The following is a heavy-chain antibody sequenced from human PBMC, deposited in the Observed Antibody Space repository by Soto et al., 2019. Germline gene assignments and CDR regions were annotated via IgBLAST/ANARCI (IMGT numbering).Heavy chain of an antibody. J-gene: IGHJ6*02. CDR3: ARELGASGSDLNGMDV. D-gene: IGHD3-10*01. V-gene: IGHV1-69*12. CDR2: IIPIFGTA. CDR1: GGTFSSYA. Sequence: QVQLVQSGAEVKKPGSSVKVSCKASGGTFSSYAISWVRQAPGQGLEWMGGIIPIFGTANYAQKFQGRVTITADGAPGTAYRELSSLRSEDTAVYYCARELGASGSDLNGMDVWGQGTTVTVSS.